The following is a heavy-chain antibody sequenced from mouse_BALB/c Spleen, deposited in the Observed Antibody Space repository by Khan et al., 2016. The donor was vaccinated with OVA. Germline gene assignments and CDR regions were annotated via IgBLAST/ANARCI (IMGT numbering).Heavy chain of an antibody. J-gene: IGHJ2*01. CDR2: IWAGGST. CDR1: GFSLTSYG. D-gene: IGHD2-1*01. CDR3: ARVPGYYGNYYDY. Sequence: VQLQESGPGLVAPSQSLSITCTVSGFSLTSYGVHWVRQPPGKGLEWLGVIWAGGSTNSNSALMSRLSISKDNSKSQVFLKMNNLQTDDTAMYYCARVPGYYGNYYDYWGQGTTLTVSS. V-gene: IGHV2-9*02.